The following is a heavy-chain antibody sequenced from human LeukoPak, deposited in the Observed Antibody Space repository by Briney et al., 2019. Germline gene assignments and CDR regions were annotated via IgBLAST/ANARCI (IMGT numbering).Heavy chain of an antibody. CDR2: IIPIFGTA. D-gene: IGHD3-22*01. CDR1: GGTFSSYA. V-gene: IGHV1-69*13. Sequence: ASVKVSCKASGGTFSSYAISWVRQAPGQGLEWMGGIIPIFGTANYARKFQGRVTITADESTSTAYMELSSLRSEDTAVYYCARCESSSGYYHALDYWGQGTLVTVSS. J-gene: IGHJ4*02. CDR3: ARCESSSGYYHALDY.